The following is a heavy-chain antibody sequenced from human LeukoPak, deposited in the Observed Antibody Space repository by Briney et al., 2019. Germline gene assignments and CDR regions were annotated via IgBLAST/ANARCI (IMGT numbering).Heavy chain of an antibody. CDR2: ISADNGNT. D-gene: IGHD3-16*02. CDR1: GYTFTGYY. J-gene: IGHJ4*02. V-gene: IGHV1-18*04. Sequence: ASVKVSCKASGYTFTGYYMHWVRQAPGQGLEWMGWISADNGNTNYVQKFQGRVTMTTDTSTSTAYMELRSLRSDDTAVYYCARDVSPGGVIVNFDYWGQGTLVTVSS. CDR3: ARDVSPGGVIVNFDY.